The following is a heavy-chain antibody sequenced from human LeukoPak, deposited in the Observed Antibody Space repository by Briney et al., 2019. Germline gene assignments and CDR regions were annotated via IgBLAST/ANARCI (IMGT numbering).Heavy chain of an antibody. Sequence: SETLSLTCTVSGGSISSYYWSWIRQPPGKGLEWIGYIYYSGSTNYNPSLKSRVTMSVDTSKNQFPLKLSSVTAADTAVYYCARTPYCTNGICYERYYFDYWGQGTLVTVSS. CDR2: IYYSGST. D-gene: IGHD2-8*01. J-gene: IGHJ4*02. V-gene: IGHV4-59*12. CDR1: GGSISSYY. CDR3: ARTPYCTNGICYERYYFDY.